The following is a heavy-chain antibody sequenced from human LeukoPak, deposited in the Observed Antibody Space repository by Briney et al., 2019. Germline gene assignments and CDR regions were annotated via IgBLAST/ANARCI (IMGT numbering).Heavy chain of an antibody. CDR2: INHSGST. CDR3: AYRQLVQVGEEDY. J-gene: IGHJ4*02. D-gene: IGHD6-13*01. V-gene: IGHV4-34*01. Sequence: SETLSLTCAVYGGSFSGYYWSWIRQPPGMGLEWIGEINHSGSTNYNPSLKSRVTISVDTSKNQFSLKLSSVAAADTAVYYCAYRQLVQVGEEDYWGQGTLVTVSS. CDR1: GGSFSGYY.